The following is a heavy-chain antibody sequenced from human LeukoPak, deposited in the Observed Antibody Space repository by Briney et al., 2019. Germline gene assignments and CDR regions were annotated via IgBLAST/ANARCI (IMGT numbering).Heavy chain of an antibody. CDR2: IYYSGST. D-gene: IGHD3-3*01. Sequence: PSETLSLTCTVSGGSISSYYWSWIRQPPAKGLEWIGYIYYSGSTNYNPSLKSRVTISVDTSKNQFSLKLSSVTAADTAVYYCARGPPTYTIFGVVIRQDYWGQGTLVTVSS. V-gene: IGHV4-59*01. J-gene: IGHJ4*02. CDR1: GGSISSYY. CDR3: ARGPPTYTIFGVVIRQDY.